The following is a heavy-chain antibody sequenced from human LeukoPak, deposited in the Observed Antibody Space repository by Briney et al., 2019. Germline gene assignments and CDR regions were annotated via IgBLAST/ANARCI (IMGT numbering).Heavy chain of an antibody. V-gene: IGHV1-69*06. Sequence: SVKVSCKASGGTFSSYAISWVRQAPGQGLEWMGGIIPIFGTANYAQKFQGRVTITADKSTSTAYMELSSLRSEDTAVYYCATYEPPYSSSWLPWGQGTLVTVSS. CDR3: ATYEPPYSSSWLP. CDR1: GGTFSSYA. J-gene: IGHJ4*02. CDR2: IIPIFGTA. D-gene: IGHD6-13*01.